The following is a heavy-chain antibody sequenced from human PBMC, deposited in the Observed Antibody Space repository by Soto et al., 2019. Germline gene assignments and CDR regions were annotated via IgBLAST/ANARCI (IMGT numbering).Heavy chain of an antibody. J-gene: IGHJ6*02. Sequence: KPSETLSLTCTVSGGSISSYYWSWIRQPPGKGLEWIGYIYYSGSTNYNPSLKSRVTISVDTSKNQFSLKLSSVTAADTAVYYCARGGVTTHYYYYYGMDVWGQGTTVTVSS. CDR2: IYYSGST. CDR1: GGSISSYY. D-gene: IGHD4-4*01. V-gene: IGHV4-59*01. CDR3: ARGGVTTHYYYYYGMDV.